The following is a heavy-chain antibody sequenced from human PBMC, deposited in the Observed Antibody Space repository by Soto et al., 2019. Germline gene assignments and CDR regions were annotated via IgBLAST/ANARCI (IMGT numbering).Heavy chain of an antibody. CDR2: INYSGST. D-gene: IGHD4-17*01. Sequence: QVQLQESGAGLVKPSETLSLTCAVSGGSSSSYYWSWIRQPPGKGLEWIGYINYSGSTNYNPSLNCGVNISVNPSKNLFSLKLSSVTAADTAVYYCARRHGTVALRGVFDYWVQGTLVTVSS. V-gene: IGHV4-59*08. CDR1: GGSSSSYY. CDR3: ARRHGTVALRGVFDY. J-gene: IGHJ4*02.